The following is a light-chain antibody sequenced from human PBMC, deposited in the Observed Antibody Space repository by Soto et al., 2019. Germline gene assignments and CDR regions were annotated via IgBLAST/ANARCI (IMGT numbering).Light chain of an antibody. CDR3: QQYNTWPWT. CDR1: QSVNAN. Sequence: EVVMTQSPATLSVSPGERATLSCRASQSVNANLAWYQQKPGQAPRLLIHGASNRATGIPARFSGSGFGTEFILTNSRLQSEDFSVYYCQQYNTWPWTFGQGTKVEI. CDR2: GAS. J-gene: IGKJ1*01. V-gene: IGKV3-15*01.